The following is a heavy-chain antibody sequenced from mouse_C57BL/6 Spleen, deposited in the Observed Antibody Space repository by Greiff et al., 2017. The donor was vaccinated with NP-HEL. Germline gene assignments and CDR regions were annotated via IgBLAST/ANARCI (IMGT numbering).Heavy chain of an antibody. CDR3: ARCYYSNYDAMDY. V-gene: IGHV1-50*01. CDR1: GYTFTSYW. J-gene: IGHJ4*01. Sequence: QVQLQQPGAELVKPGASVKLSCKASGYTFTSYWMQWVKQRPGQGLEWIGEIDPSDSYTNYNQKFKGKATLTVDTSSSTAYMQLSSLTSEDSAVYYCARCYYSNYDAMDYWGQGTSVTVSS. CDR2: IDPSDSYT. D-gene: IGHD2-5*01.